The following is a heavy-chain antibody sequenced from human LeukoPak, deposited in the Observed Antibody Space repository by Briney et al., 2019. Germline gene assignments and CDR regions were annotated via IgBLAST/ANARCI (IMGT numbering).Heavy chain of an antibody. CDR1: GFTFGTYW. Sequence: GGSLRLSCAASGFTFGTYWMSWVRQAPGKGLEWVANIKQDGSEKYYVDSVKGRFTISRDNAKISLYLQMNSLRAEDTAVYYCAELGITMIGGVWGKGTTVTISS. V-gene: IGHV3-7*01. J-gene: IGHJ6*04. CDR2: IKQDGSEK. CDR3: AELGITMIGGV. D-gene: IGHD3-10*02.